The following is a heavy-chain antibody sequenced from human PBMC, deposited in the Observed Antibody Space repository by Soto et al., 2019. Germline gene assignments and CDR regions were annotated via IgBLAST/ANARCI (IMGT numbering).Heavy chain of an antibody. CDR1: GFTFSNYG. CDR3: ARGFFDSGHGYDL. Sequence: GGSLRLSCAASGFTFSNYGMHGVRHAPGKGLEWVAVISYDGSNKYYADSVKGRFTISRDNSINTVYLQWTSLKTTDTGIYFCARGFFDSGHGYDLWGQGTLVTVS. J-gene: IGHJ5*02. CDR2: ISYDGSNK. V-gene: IGHV3-30*03. D-gene: IGHD2-21*02.